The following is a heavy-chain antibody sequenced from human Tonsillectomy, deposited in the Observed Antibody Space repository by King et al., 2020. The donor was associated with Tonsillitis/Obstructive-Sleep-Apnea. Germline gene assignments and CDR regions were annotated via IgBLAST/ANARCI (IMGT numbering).Heavy chain of an antibody. J-gene: IGHJ2*01. Sequence: VQLQQWGAGLLKPSEPLSLTCAVYGGSFSGYYWSWIRQPPGKGLEWIGEINHSGSTNYNPSLKSRVTISVDTSKNQFSLKLSSVTAADTAVYYCARYRGRWYFDLWGRGTLVTVSS. D-gene: IGHD1-14*01. V-gene: IGHV4-34*01. CDR1: GGSFSGYY. CDR3: ARYRGRWYFDL. CDR2: INHSGST.